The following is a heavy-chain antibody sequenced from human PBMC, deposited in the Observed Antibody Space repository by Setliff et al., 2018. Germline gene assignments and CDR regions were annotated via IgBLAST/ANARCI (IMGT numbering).Heavy chain of an antibody. CDR3: ARSFSRREKFLLDY. CDR1: GASVRSGPYY. V-gene: IGHV4-61*01. J-gene: IGHJ4*02. Sequence: SETLSLTCTVSGASVRSGPYYWSWIRQPPGKGLEWIGFISYIGNTNYNPSLKSRITISLDTSKNQFSLKVNSVTAADTAVYYCARSFSRREKFLLDYWGQGALVTVSS. CDR2: ISYIGNT.